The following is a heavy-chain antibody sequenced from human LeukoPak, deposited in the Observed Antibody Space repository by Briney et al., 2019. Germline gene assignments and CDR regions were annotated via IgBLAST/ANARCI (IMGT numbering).Heavy chain of an antibody. Sequence: PGGSLRLSCAVSGLTFRSYWMSWVRQAPGKGLEWVANIYQDGGEKYFLDSVRGRFTISRDNAKNSLALQMNTLRAEDTAVYYCARERDGRFFDYWGQGTLVTVSS. CDR3: ARERDGRFFDY. J-gene: IGHJ4*02. V-gene: IGHV3-7*01. D-gene: IGHD5-24*01. CDR1: GLTFRSYW. CDR2: IYQDGGEK.